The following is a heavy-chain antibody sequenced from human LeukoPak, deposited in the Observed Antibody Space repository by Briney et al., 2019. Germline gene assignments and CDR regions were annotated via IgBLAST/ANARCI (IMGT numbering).Heavy chain of an antibody. CDR3: ARVYFDYVWGSYRFADY. V-gene: IGHV4-39*07. J-gene: IGHJ4*02. Sequence: PSETLSLTCTVSGGSISSSSYYWGWIRQPPGKGLEWIGSIYYSGSTYYNPSLKSRVTISVDTSKNQLSLKLSSVTAADTAVYYCARVYFDYVWGSYRFADYWGQGTLVTVSS. CDR2: IYYSGST. CDR1: GGSISSSSYY. D-gene: IGHD3-16*02.